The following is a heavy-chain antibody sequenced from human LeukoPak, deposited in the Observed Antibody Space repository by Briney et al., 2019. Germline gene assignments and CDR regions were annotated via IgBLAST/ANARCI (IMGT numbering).Heavy chain of an antibody. V-gene: IGHV1-8*01. CDR2: MNPNSGNT. CDR3: ASNGDYGPYYYYGMDV. Sequence: GASVKVSCKASGYTFTSYDINWVRQATGQGLEWMGWMNPNSGNTGYAQKFQGRVTMTRNTSISTAYMELSSLRSEDTAVYYCASNGDYGPYYYYGMDVWGQGTTVTVSS. CDR1: GYTFTSYD. D-gene: IGHD4-17*01. J-gene: IGHJ6*02.